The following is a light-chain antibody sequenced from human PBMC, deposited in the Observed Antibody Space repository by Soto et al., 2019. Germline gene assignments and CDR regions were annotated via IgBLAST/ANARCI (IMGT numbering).Light chain of an antibody. CDR1: QSISRN. CDR3: QQSYTTASIT. CDR2: AAS. J-gene: IGKJ5*01. Sequence: DIQMTQSPSSLSASVGDRVTITCRASQSISRNLNWYQHKPGKAPKLLIYAASSLQNGVPSRFSGGGSGTDFTLRISSLQSEDFGTYYCQQSYTTASITFGQGTRLEIK. V-gene: IGKV1-39*01.